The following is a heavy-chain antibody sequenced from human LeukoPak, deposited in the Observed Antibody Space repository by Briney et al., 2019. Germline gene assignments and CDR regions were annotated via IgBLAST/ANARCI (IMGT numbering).Heavy chain of an antibody. J-gene: IGHJ5*02. CDR1: GFTFSSYT. D-gene: IGHD6-19*01. V-gene: IGHV3-21*01. CDR3: ARGIDSSGWLSWFDP. CDR2: ITSTGSDI. Sequence: GGSLRLSCAASGFTFSSYTMTWVGQAPGKGLNWVSSITSTGSDIYYADSVKGRFTISRDNAKNSLYLQVNSLRAEDTAVYYCARGIDSSGWLSWFDPWGQGTLVTVSS.